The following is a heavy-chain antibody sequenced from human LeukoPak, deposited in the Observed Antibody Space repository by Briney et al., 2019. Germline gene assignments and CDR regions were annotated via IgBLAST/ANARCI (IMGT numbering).Heavy chain of an antibody. CDR3: ARDYSSIAAAGNGGFDY. Sequence: ASVKVSCKASGYTFTGYYMHWVRQAPGQGLEWMGRINPNSGGTNYAQKFQGRVTMTRDTSISTAYMELRSLRSDDTAVYYCARDYSSIAAAGNGGFDYWGQGTLVTVSS. CDR1: GYTFTGYY. D-gene: IGHD6-13*01. CDR2: INPNSGGT. V-gene: IGHV1-2*06. J-gene: IGHJ4*02.